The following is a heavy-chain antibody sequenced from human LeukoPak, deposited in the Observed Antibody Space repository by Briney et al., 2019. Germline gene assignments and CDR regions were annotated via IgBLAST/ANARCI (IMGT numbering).Heavy chain of an antibody. CDR2: IYYSGST. CDR1: GGSISSTTYY. J-gene: IGHJ5*02. CDR3: ARGGLGSIGVWFDP. D-gene: IGHD3-10*01. V-gene: IGHV4-61*01. Sequence: PSETLSLTCSVSGGSISSTTYYWSWIRQPPGKGLEWIGYIYYSGSTNYNPSLKSRVTISVDTPKNQFSLKLSSVTAADTAVYYCARGGLGSIGVWFDPWGQGTLVTVSS.